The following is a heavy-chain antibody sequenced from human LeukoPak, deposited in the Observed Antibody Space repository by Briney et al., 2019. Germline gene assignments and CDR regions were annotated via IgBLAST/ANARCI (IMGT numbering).Heavy chain of an antibody. Sequence: SVKVSCKASGGTFSSYAISWVRQAPGQGLEWMGRIIPILGIANYAQKFQGRVTITADKSTSTAYMELSSLRSDDTAVYYCARSIVATIRNYYYYMDVWGKGTTVTVSS. CDR2: IIPILGIA. CDR3: ARSIVATIRNYYYYMDV. J-gene: IGHJ6*03. V-gene: IGHV1-69*04. CDR1: GGTFSSYA. D-gene: IGHD5-12*01.